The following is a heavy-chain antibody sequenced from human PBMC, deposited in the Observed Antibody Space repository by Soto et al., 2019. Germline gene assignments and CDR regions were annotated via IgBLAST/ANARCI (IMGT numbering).Heavy chain of an antibody. CDR3: ARDRNYDFWSGYGPDAFDI. CDR2: INPSGGST. J-gene: IGHJ3*02. CDR1: GYTFTSYY. V-gene: IGHV1-46*01. Sequence: ASVKVSCKASGYTFTSYYMHWVRQAPGQGLEWMGIINPSGGSTSYAQKFQGRVTMTRDTSTSTVYMELSSLRSEDTAVYYCARDRNYDFWSGYGPDAFDIWGQGTMVTVSS. D-gene: IGHD3-3*01.